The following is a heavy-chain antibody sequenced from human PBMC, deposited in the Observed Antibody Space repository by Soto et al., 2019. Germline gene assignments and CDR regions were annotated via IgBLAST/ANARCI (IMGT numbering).Heavy chain of an antibody. D-gene: IGHD3-3*01. Sequence: ASVKVSCKASRGTFSSYAISRVRQAPGQGLEWMGGIIPIFGTANYAQKFQGRVTITADESTSTAYMELSSLRSEDTAVYYCATNKSPVTIFGVVTYYYYYGMDVSGQGTTVTVSS. J-gene: IGHJ6*02. CDR3: ATNKSPVTIFGVVTYYYYYGMDV. V-gene: IGHV1-69*13. CDR2: IIPIFGTA. CDR1: RGTFSSYA.